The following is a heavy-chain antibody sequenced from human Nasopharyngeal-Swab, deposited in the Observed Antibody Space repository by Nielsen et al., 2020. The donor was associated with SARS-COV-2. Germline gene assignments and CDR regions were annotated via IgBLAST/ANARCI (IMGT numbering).Heavy chain of an antibody. V-gene: IGHV2-5*02. CDR2: IYWDDDK. J-gene: IGHJ3*02. CDR1: GFSLSTSGVG. CDR3: ARQRYSSSWYAVREHDAFDI. Sequence: SGPTLVKPTQTLTLTCTFSGFSLSTSGVGVGWIRQPPGKALEWLALIYWDDDKRYSPSLKSRLTITKDTSKNQVVLTMTNMDPVDTATYYCARQRYSSSWYAVREHDAFDIWGQGTMVTVSS. D-gene: IGHD6-13*01.